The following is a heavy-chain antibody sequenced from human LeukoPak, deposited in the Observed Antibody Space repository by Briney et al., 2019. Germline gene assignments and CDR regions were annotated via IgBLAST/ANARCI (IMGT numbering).Heavy chain of an antibody. V-gene: IGHV1-46*01. CDR1: GYTFTGYY. D-gene: IGHD3-16*01. Sequence: ASLKVSCKASGYTFTGYYMHRVRQAPGQGLEWMGTINPSGGSTSYAQKFQGRVTMTRDTSTSTVYMELSSLRSEDTAVYYCARDKDGGRHYFDYWGQGTLVTVSS. CDR2: INPSGGST. J-gene: IGHJ4*02. CDR3: ARDKDGGRHYFDY.